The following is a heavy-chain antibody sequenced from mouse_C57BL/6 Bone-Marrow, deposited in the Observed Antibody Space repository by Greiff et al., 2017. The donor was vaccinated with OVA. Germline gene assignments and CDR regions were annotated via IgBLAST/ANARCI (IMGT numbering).Heavy chain of an antibody. CDR2: ISGGGGNT. V-gene: IGHV5-9*01. Sequence: EVQGVESGGGLVKPGGSLKLSCAASGFTFSSYTMSWVRQTPEKSLEWVATISGGGGNTYYPDSVKGRFTISRDNAKNTLYLQMSSLRSEDTALYYCARPYGYWGQCTTLTVSS. CDR1: GFTFSSYT. CDR3: ARPYGY. D-gene: IGHD1-1*01. J-gene: IGHJ2*01.